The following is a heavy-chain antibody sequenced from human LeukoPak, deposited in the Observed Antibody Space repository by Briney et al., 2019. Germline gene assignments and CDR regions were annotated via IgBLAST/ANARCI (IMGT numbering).Heavy chain of an antibody. Sequence: GGSLRLTCAASAFTFSDYSMNWVRQAPGKGLEWVSYISGRSSTIYYADSVKGRFTISRDNAKNLMYLQMNSLRAEDTAVYYCARDRIKSGSYYFDYWGQGTLVTVSS. J-gene: IGHJ4*02. CDR2: ISGRSSTI. CDR3: ARDRIKSGSYYFDY. V-gene: IGHV3-48*01. D-gene: IGHD1-26*01. CDR1: AFTFSDYS.